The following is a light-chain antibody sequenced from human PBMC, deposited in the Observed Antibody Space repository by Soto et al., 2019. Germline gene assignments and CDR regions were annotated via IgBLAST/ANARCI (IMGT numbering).Light chain of an antibody. J-gene: IGKJ2*01. CDR1: QSVSSN. V-gene: IGKV3-15*01. CDR2: GAS. CDR3: QQYNNWLYT. Sequence: EIVMTQSPATLSVSPGERATLSCRASQSVSSNLAWYQQKPGQAPRHLIYGASTRATGIPARFSGSGSGTEFTLTISSLQSEDFAVYYCQQYNNWLYTFGQGTKLEIK.